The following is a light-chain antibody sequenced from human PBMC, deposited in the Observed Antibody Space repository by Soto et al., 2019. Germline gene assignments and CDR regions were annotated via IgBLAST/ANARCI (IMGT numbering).Light chain of an antibody. CDR2: GAS. V-gene: IGKV3-20*01. CDR1: QSVRSSY. CDR3: QHYVNSWT. J-gene: IGKJ1*01. Sequence: EIVLTQSPATLSLSPGERATLSCRASQSVRSSYFAWYQQKPGQAPRLLIYGASSRATSIPDRFSGSGSGTDSTLTISILEPEDFAMYDGQHYVNSWTFGQGTKVEVK.